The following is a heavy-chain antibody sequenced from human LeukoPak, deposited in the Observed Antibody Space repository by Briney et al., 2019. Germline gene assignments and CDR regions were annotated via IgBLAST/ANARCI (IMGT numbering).Heavy chain of an antibody. CDR3: ARSHYYYYMDV. J-gene: IGHJ6*03. V-gene: IGHV3-30-3*01. CDR2: ISYDGSNK. Sequence: GGSLRLSCAASGFTVSSNYMSWVRQAPGKGLEWVAVISYDGSNKYYADSVKGRFTISRDNSKNTLYLQMNSLRAEDTAVYYCARSHYYYYMDVWGKGTTVTVPS. CDR1: GFTVSSNY.